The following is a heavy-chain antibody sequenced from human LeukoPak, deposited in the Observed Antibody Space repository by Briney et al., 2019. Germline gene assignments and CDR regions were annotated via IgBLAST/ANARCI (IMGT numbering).Heavy chain of an antibody. CDR2: ISSSGKTT. Sequence: GGSLRLSCAASGFTFRNFGMHWVRQAPGKGLEWVSYISSSGKTTYYVDSVKGRFTISRDNAKNSLYLQMNSLRDEDTAVYYCARGRPTDYWGQGTLVTVSS. CDR3: ARGRPTDY. V-gene: IGHV3-48*02. CDR1: GFTFRNFG. J-gene: IGHJ4*02.